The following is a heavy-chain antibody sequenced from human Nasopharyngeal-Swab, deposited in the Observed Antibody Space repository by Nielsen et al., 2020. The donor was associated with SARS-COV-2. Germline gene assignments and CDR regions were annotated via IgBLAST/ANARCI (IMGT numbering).Heavy chain of an antibody. CDR2: IKSKTDGGTT. V-gene: IGHV3-15*01. CDR3: TTQRLGSTFYYFDY. J-gene: IGHJ4*02. CDR1: GFTFSNAW. D-gene: IGHD5/OR15-5a*01. Sequence: GGSLRLYCAASGFTFSNAWMSWVRQAPGKGLEWVGRIKSKTDGGTTDYAAPVKGRFTISRDDSKNTLYLQMNSLKTEDTAVYYCTTQRLGSTFYYFDYWGQGTLVTVSS.